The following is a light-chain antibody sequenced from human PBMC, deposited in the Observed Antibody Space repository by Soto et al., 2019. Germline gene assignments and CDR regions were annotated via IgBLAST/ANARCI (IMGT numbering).Light chain of an antibody. J-gene: IGKJ1*01. CDR3: QHYNSYSEA. CDR2: KAS. CDR1: QTISSW. V-gene: IGKV1-5*03. Sequence: IRMSQSPSPLSGSVGDRITIPCRASQTISSWLAWYQQKPGKAPKLLIYKASTLKSGVPSRFSGSGSGTEFTLTISSLQPDDFATYYCQHYNSYSEAFGQGSKVAIK.